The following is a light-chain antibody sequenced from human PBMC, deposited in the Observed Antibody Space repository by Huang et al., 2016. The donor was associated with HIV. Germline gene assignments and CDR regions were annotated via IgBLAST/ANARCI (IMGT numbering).Light chain of an antibody. CDR3: QQYDSLYT. V-gene: IGKV1-33*01. CDR2: GAC. CDR1: QEIRSY. Sequence: IQMTQSPASLSAYVGDRVTISCQANQEIRSYLNWYQQKPGKAPRLLIYGACNLQAGVPSRFSGNGSGTDFTITISSLQSEDIATYYCQQYDSLYTFGQGTRLEIK. J-gene: IGKJ2*01.